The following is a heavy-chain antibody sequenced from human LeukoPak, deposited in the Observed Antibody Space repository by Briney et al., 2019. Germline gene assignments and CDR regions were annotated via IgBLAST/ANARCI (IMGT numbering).Heavy chain of an antibody. Sequence: GGSLRLSCAASGFAVSSNYMSWVRQAPGKGLEWVSVIYSGGSTYYADSVKGRFTISRDNSKNTLYLQMNSLRAEDTAVYYCARWYYYDSSGNGNGMDVWGQGTTVTVSS. CDR1: GFAVSSNY. V-gene: IGHV3-53*01. CDR3: ARWYYYDSSGNGNGMDV. CDR2: IYSGGST. D-gene: IGHD3-22*01. J-gene: IGHJ6*02.